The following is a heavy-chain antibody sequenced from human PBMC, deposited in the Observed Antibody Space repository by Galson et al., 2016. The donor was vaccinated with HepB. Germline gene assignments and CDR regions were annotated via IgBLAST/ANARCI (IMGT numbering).Heavy chain of an antibody. Sequence: SLRLSCAASGFTFSNYSLNWVRQAPGKGLEYVSVIYSGGTTYYADSVKGRFTISRDNSQNSLFLQMNTLRAEDTAVYFCVRGVYGDHGWFDYWGQGTLVTVSS. CDR2: IYSGGTT. CDR1: GFTFSNYS. J-gene: IGHJ4*02. V-gene: IGHV3-66*02. D-gene: IGHD4-17*01. CDR3: VRGVYGDHGWFDY.